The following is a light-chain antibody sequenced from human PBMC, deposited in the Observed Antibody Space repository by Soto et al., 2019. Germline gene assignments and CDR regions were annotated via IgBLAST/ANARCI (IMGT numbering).Light chain of an antibody. CDR1: QSVESH. J-gene: IGKJ3*01. CDR2: GAS. Sequence: DIQMTQSPSSLSASVGDRITISCRASQSVESHLNWYQQLPGKAPKLLIYGASTLQSAVPSRFSGSGSGTDFTLRISGLQPEDFATYYCQEHYSDSYSFGPGTKVDVK. V-gene: IGKV1-39*01. CDR3: QEHYSDSYS.